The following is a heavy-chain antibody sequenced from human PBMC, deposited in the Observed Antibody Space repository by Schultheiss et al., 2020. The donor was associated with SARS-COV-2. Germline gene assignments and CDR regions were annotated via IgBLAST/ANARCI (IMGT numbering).Heavy chain of an antibody. CDR1: GFTFSSYS. CDR2: ISYDGSNK. V-gene: IGHV3-30*03. J-gene: IGHJ6*02. CDR3: ARDKSEAMVTIARMDV. Sequence: GGSLRLSCAASGFTFSSYSMNWVRQAPGKGLEWVAVISYDGSNKYYADSVKGRFTISRDNSKNTLYLQMNSLRAEDTAVYYCARDKSEAMVTIARMDVWGQGTTVTVSS. D-gene: IGHD5-18*01.